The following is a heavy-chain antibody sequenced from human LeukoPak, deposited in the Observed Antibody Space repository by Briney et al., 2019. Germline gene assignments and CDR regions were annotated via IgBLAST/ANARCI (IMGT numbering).Heavy chain of an antibody. CDR3: AKESGYDVDLEY. V-gene: IGHV3-33*03. CDR2: IWHDGSYK. J-gene: IGHJ4*02. D-gene: IGHD5-12*01. CDR1: GFTFGTYG. Sequence: GGSLRLSCAASGFTFGTYGMHWVRQAPGQGLEWVAVIWHDGSYKYYADSVKGRFTISRDNAKNTVYLQMSSLRAEDTAVYYCAKESGYDVDLEYWGQGALVTVSS.